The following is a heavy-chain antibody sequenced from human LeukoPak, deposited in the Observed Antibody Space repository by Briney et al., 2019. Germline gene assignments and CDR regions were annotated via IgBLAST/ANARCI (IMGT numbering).Heavy chain of an antibody. CDR2: ISPRGGTA. CDR3: ARLRSVIAVAGTHDAFDV. J-gene: IGHJ3*01. D-gene: IGHD6-19*01. CDR1: GYNFNTYY. V-gene: IGHV1-46*02. Sequence: ASVKVSCKTSGYNFNTYYVHWVRQAPGQGLEWMGMISPRGGTAGHAEKFQGRVTMTRDTSTSPVYMDLSSLTSEDTAVYYCARLRSVIAVAGTHDAFDVWGQGTMVTVSS.